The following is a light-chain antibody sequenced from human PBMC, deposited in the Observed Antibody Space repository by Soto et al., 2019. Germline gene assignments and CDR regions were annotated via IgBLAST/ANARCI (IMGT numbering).Light chain of an antibody. CDR2: GAS. J-gene: IGKJ4*01. Sequence: EIVMTQSPATLSVSPGERATLSCRASQSISSDVAWYQQKPGQAPRLLIHGASSRATGIPDRFSGSGSGTDFTLIISRLEPEDFAVYYCQQYGGSPLTFGGGTKVDI. CDR1: QSISSD. CDR3: QQYGGSPLT. V-gene: IGKV3-20*01.